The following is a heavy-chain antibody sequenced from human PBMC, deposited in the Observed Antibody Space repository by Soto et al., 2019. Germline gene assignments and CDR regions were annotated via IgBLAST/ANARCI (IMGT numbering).Heavy chain of an antibody. J-gene: IGHJ6*02. Sequence: QVQLQESGPGLVKPSQTLSLTCTVSGGSISSGGYYWSWIRQHPGKGLEWIGYIYYSGSTYYNPXXKSRVTISVAXXKXQXXLKLSSVTAADTAVYYCARSYSGYDYVYYYYGMDVWGQGTTVTVSS. V-gene: IGHV4-31*03. CDR1: GGSISSGGYY. D-gene: IGHD5-12*01. CDR3: ARSYSGYDYVYYYYGMDV. CDR2: IYYSGST.